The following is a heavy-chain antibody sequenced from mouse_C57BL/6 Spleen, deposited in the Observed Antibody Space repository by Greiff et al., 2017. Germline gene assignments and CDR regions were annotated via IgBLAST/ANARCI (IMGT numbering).Heavy chain of an antibody. J-gene: IGHJ2*01. V-gene: IGHV5-4*01. CDR3: AREATGGY. Sequence: EVMLVESGGGLVKPGGSLKLSCAASGFTFSSYAMSWVRQTPEKRLEWVATISDGGSYTYYPDNVKGRFTISRDNAKNNLYLQMSHLKSEDTAMYYCAREATGGYWGQGTTLTVSS. D-gene: IGHD4-1*01. CDR1: GFTFSSYA. CDR2: ISDGGSYT.